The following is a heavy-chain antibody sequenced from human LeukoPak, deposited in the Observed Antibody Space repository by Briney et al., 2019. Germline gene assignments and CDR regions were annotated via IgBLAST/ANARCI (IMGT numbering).Heavy chain of an antibody. J-gene: IGHJ5*02. CDR3: ARRIAAAGNSWFDP. CDR2: ISSSSSYI. D-gene: IGHD6-13*01. V-gene: IGHV3-21*01. CDR1: GFTFSSYS. Sequence: GGSLRLSCAASGFTFSSYSMNWVRQAPGKGLEWVSSISSSSSYIYYADSVKGRFTISRDNAKNSLYLQMNSLRAEDTAVYYCARRIAAAGNSWFDPWGQRTLVTVSS.